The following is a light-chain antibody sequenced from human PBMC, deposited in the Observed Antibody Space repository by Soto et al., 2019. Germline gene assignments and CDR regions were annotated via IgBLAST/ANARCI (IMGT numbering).Light chain of an antibody. CDR1: QSVSSSY. V-gene: IGKV3-20*01. CDR2: CAS. Sequence: EIVLTQSPGTLSLSPGERATLSCRASQSVSSSYFAWYQQKPGQAPKLLIYCASSRATGIPDRFSGSGYGTDFTLIISSREPEGFVVYYCQQYGMSPRTFGQGTKVEIK. CDR3: QQYGMSPRT. J-gene: IGKJ1*01.